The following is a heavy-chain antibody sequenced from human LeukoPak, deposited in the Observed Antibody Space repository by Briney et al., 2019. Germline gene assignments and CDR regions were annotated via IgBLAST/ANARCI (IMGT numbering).Heavy chain of an antibody. V-gene: IGHV3-23*01. D-gene: IGHD5-24*01. CDR2: MTGITADI. CDR3: VKGAEIDL. CDR1: GFTFIRYA. Sequence: GGSLRLSCEASGFTFIRYAMSWVRQAPGKGLEWVASMTGITADIYYADSVKGRFTTSRDNSKNTVHLQMNSLRAGDTAVYFCVKGAEIDLWGQGTLVIVSS. J-gene: IGHJ5*02.